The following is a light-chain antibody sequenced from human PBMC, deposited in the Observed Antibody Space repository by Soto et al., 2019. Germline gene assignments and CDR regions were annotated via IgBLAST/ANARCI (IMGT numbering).Light chain of an antibody. CDR1: QSISSY. V-gene: IGKV1-39*01. CDR3: QQASSFPPT. J-gene: IGKJ5*01. Sequence: DIQMTQSPPSLSASVGDRVTITCRASQSISSYLSWYQQKPGKAPNLLIYATSTLQSGVPSRFSASGSGTDFTLTISSLQPEDFATYYCQQASSFPPTFGQGTRLEIK. CDR2: ATS.